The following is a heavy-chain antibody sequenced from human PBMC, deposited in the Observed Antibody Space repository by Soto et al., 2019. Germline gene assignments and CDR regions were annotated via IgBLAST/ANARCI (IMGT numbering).Heavy chain of an antibody. CDR1: GGSISSGDYY. D-gene: IGHD6-13*01. Sequence: TLSLTCTVSGGSISSGDYYWSWIRQPPGKALEWLALIYWDDDKRYSPSLKSRLTITKDTSKNQVVLTMTNMDPVDTATYYCAHSIAAARDYYYGMDVWGQGTTVTVSS. CDR2: IYWDDDK. V-gene: IGHV2-5*08. CDR3: AHSIAAARDYYYGMDV. J-gene: IGHJ6*02.